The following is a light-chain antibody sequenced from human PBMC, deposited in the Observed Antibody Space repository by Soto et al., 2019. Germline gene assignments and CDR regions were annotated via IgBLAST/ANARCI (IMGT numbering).Light chain of an antibody. CDR3: QKYNSALGT. Sequence: DIQLTQSPSFLSASVGDRVTITCRASQGISSYLAWYQQKPGKAPKLLIYAASTLQSGVPSRFSGSGSGTEFTLTISSLQPEDVATYYCQKYNSALGTFGQGTKVEIK. V-gene: IGKV1-9*01. J-gene: IGKJ1*01. CDR2: AAS. CDR1: QGISSY.